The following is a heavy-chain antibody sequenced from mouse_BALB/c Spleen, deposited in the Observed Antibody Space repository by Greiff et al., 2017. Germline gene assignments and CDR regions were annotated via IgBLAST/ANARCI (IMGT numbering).Heavy chain of an antibody. Sequence: QVQLKQPGAELVRPGASVKLSCKASGYTFTSYWINWVKQRPGQGLEWIGNIYPSDSYTNYNQKFKDKATLTVDKSSSTAYMQLSSPTSEDSAVYYCTIMITVYYFDYWGQGTTLTVSS. CDR3: TIMITVYYFDY. CDR1: GYTFTSYW. V-gene: IGHV1-69*02. J-gene: IGHJ2*01. CDR2: IYPSDSYT. D-gene: IGHD2-4*01.